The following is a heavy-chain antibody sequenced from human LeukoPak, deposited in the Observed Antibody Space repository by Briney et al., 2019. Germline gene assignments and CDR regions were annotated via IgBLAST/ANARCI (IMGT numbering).Heavy chain of an antibody. CDR1: GFTFSSYG. CDR2: IRYDGSNK. CDR3: AKRIQSAMATGY. Sequence: PGGPLRLSCAASGFTFSSYGMHWVRQAPGKGLEWVAFIRYDGSNKYYADSVKGRFTISRDNSKNTLYLQMNSLRAEDTAVYYCAKRIQSAMATGYWGQGTLVTVSS. D-gene: IGHD5-18*01. V-gene: IGHV3-30*02. J-gene: IGHJ4*02.